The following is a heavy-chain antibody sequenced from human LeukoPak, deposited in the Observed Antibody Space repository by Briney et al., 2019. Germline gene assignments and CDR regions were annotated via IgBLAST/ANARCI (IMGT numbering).Heavy chain of an antibody. D-gene: IGHD3-10*01. CDR3: ARDQFYYGSGSYYPRWRFDY. CDR1: GYTFTSYY. Sequence: ASAKVSCKASGYTFTSYYMHWVRQAPGQGLEWMGIINPSGGSTSYAQKFQGRVTMTRDMSTSTVYMELSSLRSEDTAVYYCARDQFYYGSGSYYPRWRFDYWGQGTLVTVSS. V-gene: IGHV1-46*01. CDR2: INPSGGST. J-gene: IGHJ4*02.